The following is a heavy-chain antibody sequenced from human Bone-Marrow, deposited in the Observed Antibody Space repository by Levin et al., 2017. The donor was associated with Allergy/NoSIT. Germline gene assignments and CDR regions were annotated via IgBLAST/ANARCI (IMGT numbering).Heavy chain of an antibody. D-gene: IGHD2-2*01. CDR1: GGSINSGDYY. J-gene: IGHJ5*02. V-gene: IGHV4-30-4*01. Sequence: PSETLSLTCTVSGGSINSGDYYWNWIRQSPGKGLEWIGYIYYSGSTYYNPSLKSRLAISVDTSKNQFSLKLSSVTAADTAGYYCASGQASRRSGWFDPWGQGTLVTVSS. CDR3: ASGQASRRSGWFDP. CDR2: IYYSGST.